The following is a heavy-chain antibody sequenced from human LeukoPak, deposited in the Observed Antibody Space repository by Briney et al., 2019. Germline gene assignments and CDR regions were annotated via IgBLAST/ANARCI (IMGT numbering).Heavy chain of an antibody. V-gene: IGHV3-23*01. D-gene: IGHD1-26*01. CDR3: ARGTKWDVRPGDTFDL. CDR2: ISGGGGT. Sequence: GGSLRLSCAASGFTFDDYTMHWVRQAPGKGLEWVSAISGGGGTYYADSVKGRFSISRDRSQNTLSLQMNSLRDEDTAVYFCARGTKWDVRPGDTFDLWGQGTMVTV. J-gene: IGHJ3*01. CDR1: GFTFDDYT.